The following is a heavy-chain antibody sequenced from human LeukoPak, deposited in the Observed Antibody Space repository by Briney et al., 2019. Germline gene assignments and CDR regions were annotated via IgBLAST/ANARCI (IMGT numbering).Heavy chain of an antibody. V-gene: IGHV1-24*01. Sequence: ASVKVSCKVSGYTLTELSMHWVRQAPGKGLEWMGGFDPEDGETIYAQKFQGRVTMTEDTSTDTAYMELSRLRSDDTAVYYCARVVMWFGESFDYWGQGTLVTVSS. CDR3: ARVVMWFGESFDY. CDR2: FDPEDGET. CDR1: GYTLTELS. J-gene: IGHJ4*02. D-gene: IGHD3-10*01.